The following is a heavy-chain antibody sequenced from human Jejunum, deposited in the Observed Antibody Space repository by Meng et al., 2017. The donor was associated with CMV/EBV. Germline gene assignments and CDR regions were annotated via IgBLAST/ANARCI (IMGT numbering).Heavy chain of an antibody. CDR1: GYTFTNNG. D-gene: IGHD1-26*01. Sequence: GQVGRAGGEWKEPGAYLKVSCKALGYTFTNNGITVVRQAPGQGLEWMGWISAYNGNTNYAQTLQGRVTMTTDTSTSTAYMELRSLRSDDTAVYYCARVEVGITSGDYWGQGTLVTVSS. CDR3: ARVEVGITSGDY. V-gene: IGHV1-18*01. J-gene: IGHJ4*02. CDR2: ISAYNGNT.